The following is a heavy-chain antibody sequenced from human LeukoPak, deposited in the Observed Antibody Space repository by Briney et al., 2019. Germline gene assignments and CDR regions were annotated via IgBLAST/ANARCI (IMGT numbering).Heavy chain of an antibody. Sequence: ASVKVSCKASGYTFTSYDINWVRQATGQGLEWMGWMNPNGGNTGYAQKFQGRVTMTRNTSISTAYMELSSLRSEDMAVFFCARGERHIPIYYWGQGTLVTVSS. D-gene: IGHD2-21*01. CDR2: MNPNGGNT. J-gene: IGHJ4*02. CDR3: ARGERHIPIYY. V-gene: IGHV1-8*01. CDR1: GYTFTSYD.